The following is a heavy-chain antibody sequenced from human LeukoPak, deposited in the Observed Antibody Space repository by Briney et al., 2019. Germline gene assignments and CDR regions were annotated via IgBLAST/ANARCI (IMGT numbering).Heavy chain of an antibody. Sequence: PSETLSLTCTVSGGSISGGYWSWIRQPPGRGLEWIGYVYTSGSTNYNPSLKSRVTISVDTSKSQFALKLSSVTAAGTAVYYCAKSYFDYSTYYSYYFNLWGQGALVTVSS. V-gene: IGHV4-4*09. CDR2: VYTSGST. CDR3: AKSYFDYSTYYSYYFNL. D-gene: IGHD4-11*01. J-gene: IGHJ4*02. CDR1: GGSISGGY.